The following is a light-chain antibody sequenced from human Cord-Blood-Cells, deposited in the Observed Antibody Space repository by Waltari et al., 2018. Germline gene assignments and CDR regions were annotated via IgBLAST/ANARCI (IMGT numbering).Light chain of an antibody. CDR2: LGS. V-gene: IGKV2-28*01. CDR3: MQALQTPYT. J-gene: IGKJ2*01. Sequence: DIVMTQSPLPLPVTPGEPASISCRSSQSLLHSNGYNYLYWYLQKPGQSPQLLIYLGSNRASGVPDRFSGSRSGTDFTLKISRVEAEDVGVYYCMQALQTPYTFGQGTKLEIK. CDR1: QSLLHSNGYNY.